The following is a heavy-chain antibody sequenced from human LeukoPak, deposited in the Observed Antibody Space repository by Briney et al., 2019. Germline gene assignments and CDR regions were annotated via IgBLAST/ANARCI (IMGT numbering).Heavy chain of an antibody. CDR2: IKGDGSST. Sequence: AGGSLRLSCAASGFTFSTYWMHWVRQAPGKGLVWVARIKGDGSSTIYADSVKGRFTISRDNSKNTLHLQTSSLRAEDTAVYYCARASTTVPNLLDHWGRGTLVTVSS. CDR1: GFTFSTYW. J-gene: IGHJ4*02. D-gene: IGHD4-17*01. V-gene: IGHV3-74*01. CDR3: ARASTTVPNLLDH.